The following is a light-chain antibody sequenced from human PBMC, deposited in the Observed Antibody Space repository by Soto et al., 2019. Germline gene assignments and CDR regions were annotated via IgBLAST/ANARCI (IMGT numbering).Light chain of an antibody. Sequence: ENVLTQSPATLSLSPGERATLSCRASQSVSSYLGWYQQKPGQAPRLLIHDASKRASGIPARFSGSGSGTDFSLTISSLEPEDFAVYYCQQRYNWPLTFGQGTRLEIK. CDR1: QSVSSY. J-gene: IGKJ2*01. CDR3: QQRYNWPLT. V-gene: IGKV3-11*01. CDR2: DAS.